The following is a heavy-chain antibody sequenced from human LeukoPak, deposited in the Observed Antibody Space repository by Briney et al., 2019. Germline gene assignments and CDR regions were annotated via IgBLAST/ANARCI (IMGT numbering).Heavy chain of an antibody. CDR1: GYTFTNYY. D-gene: IGHD6-25*01. J-gene: IGHJ4*02. CDR2: IHPDTGVT. V-gene: IGHV1-2*06. Sequence: GASVKVSCKSSGYTFTNYYIHWVRQAPGQGLEWMGRIHPDTGVTTYAQKFQGRVTMTRDTSITTVYMEMNSLRSDDTAMYFCTREVGRTAAPGSKYWGQGTLVTVSS. CDR3: TREVGRTAAPGSKY.